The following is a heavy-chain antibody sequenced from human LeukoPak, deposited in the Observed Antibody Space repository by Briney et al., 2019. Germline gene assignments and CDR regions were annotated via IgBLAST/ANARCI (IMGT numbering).Heavy chain of an antibody. CDR3: AKDFWEGYYYDSSGYIDY. CDR1: GFTFSSYW. D-gene: IGHD3-22*01. CDR2: IRYDGSNK. Sequence: GGSLRLSCAASGFTFSSYWMSWVRQAPGKGLEWVAFIRYDGSNKYYADSVKGRFTISRDNSKNTLYLQMNSLRAEDTAVYYCAKDFWEGYYYDSSGYIDYWGQGTLVTVSS. J-gene: IGHJ4*02. V-gene: IGHV3-30*02.